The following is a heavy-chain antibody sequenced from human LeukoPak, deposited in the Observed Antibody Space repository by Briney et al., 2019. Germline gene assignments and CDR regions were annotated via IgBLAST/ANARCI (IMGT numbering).Heavy chain of an antibody. CDR1: GGSISSSSYY. D-gene: IGHD3-22*01. V-gene: IGHV4-39*07. J-gene: IGHJ3*02. CDR3: AREIRRITMIVVERFDAFDI. CDR2: IYYSGST. Sequence: SETLSLTCTVSGGSISSSSYYWGWIRQPPGKGLEWIGSIYYSGSTYYNPSLKSRVTISVDTSKNQFSLKLSSVTAADTAVYYCAREIRRITMIVVERFDAFDIWGQGTMVTVSS.